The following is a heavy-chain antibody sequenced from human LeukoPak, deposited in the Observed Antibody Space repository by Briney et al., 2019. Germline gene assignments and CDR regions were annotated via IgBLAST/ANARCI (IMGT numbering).Heavy chain of an antibody. J-gene: IGHJ4*02. D-gene: IGHD3-22*01. CDR3: ARQTDPDSSGYYWVDY. CDR2: IYPGDSDT. Sequence: GESLKISRKGSGYSFTSYWIGWVPQMPGKGLEWRGIIYPGDSDTRYSPSFQGQVSISADKSISTAYLQWSSLKASDTAMYYCARQTDPDSSGYYWVDYWGQGTLVTVSS. V-gene: IGHV5-51*01. CDR1: GYSFTSYW.